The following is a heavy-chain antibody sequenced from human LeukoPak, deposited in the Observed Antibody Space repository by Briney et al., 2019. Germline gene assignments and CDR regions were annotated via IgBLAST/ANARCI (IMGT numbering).Heavy chain of an antibody. D-gene: IGHD1-26*01. Sequence: SGTLSLTCAVSGGSISSSNWWSWVRQPPGKGLEWIGEIYHSGSTNYNPSLKSRVTISVDKSKNQFSLKLSSVTAADTAVYYCARKDSGSYYSRTFDYWGQGTLVTVSS. CDR3: ARKDSGSYYSRTFDY. CDR2: IYHSGST. V-gene: IGHV4-4*02. CDR1: GGSISSSNW. J-gene: IGHJ4*02.